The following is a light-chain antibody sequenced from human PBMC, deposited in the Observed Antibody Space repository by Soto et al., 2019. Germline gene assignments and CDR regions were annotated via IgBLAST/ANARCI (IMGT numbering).Light chain of an antibody. V-gene: IGKV3-20*01. J-gene: IGKJ4*01. CDR2: GAS. Sequence: EIVLTQSPGTLSLSPGERATLSCRASQSVSSNYLTWYQQKPGQAPRLLIYGASSSATGIPDRFSGSGSGTDFTLTISRLEPEDFAVYYCQQYDSSPFTFGGGTKVEIK. CDR1: QSVSSNY. CDR3: QQYDSSPFT.